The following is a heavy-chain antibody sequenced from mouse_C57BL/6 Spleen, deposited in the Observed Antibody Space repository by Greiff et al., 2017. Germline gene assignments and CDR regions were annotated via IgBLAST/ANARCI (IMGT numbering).Heavy chain of an antibody. D-gene: IGHD1-1*01. CDR1: GYTFTSYW. J-gene: IGHJ3*01. V-gene: IGHV1-74*01. CDR3: AMGYYGSSPFAY. CDR2: IHPSDSDT. Sequence: QVQLKQPGAELVKPGASVKVSCKASGYTFTSYWMHWVKQRPGQGLEWIGRIHPSDSDTNYNQKFKGKATLTVDKSSSTAYMQLSSLTSEDSAVYYCAMGYYGSSPFAYWGQGTLVTVSA.